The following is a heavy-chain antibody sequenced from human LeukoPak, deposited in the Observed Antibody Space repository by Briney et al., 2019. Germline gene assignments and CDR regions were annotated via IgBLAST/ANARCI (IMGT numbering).Heavy chain of an antibody. V-gene: IGHV3-53*01. CDR1: GFTVSSNY. D-gene: IGHD6-19*01. J-gene: IGHJ4*02. CDR3: ARVPGSSGWYFDY. CDR2: IYSGGST. Sequence: GGSLRLSCAASGFTVSSNYMSWVRQAPEKGPEWVSVIYSGGSTYHADSVKDRFTISRDDSKNTLYLQMNSLRAEDTAVYYCARVPGSSGWYFDYWGQGTLVTVSS.